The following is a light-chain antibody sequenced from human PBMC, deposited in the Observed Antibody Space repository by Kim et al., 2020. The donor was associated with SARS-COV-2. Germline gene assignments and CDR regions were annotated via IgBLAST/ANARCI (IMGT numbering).Light chain of an antibody. CDR3: ASYTTTATVV. V-gene: IGLV2-14*03. CDR2: DVI. CDR1: SSDVGGYDY. J-gene: IGLJ2*01. Sequence: QSALTQPASVSGSPGQSITISCTGTSSDVGGYDYVSWYQQHPTKVPKLIIYDVINRPSGISNRFSGSKSGNTASLTISGLQAEDEADYYCASYTTTATVVFGGGTKLTVL.